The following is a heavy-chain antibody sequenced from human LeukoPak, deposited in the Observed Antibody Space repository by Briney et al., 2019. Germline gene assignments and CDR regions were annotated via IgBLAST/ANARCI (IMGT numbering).Heavy chain of an antibody. J-gene: IGHJ3*02. CDR1: GFTFSSYA. CDR2: ISGSGGST. CDR3: AKDPIVVVMTDAFDI. Sequence: GGCLRLSRAACGFTFSSYAMSWVRQAPGKGLEGVSAISGSGGSTYNTDSLKGQFPISRDKSTNTLYLQMNSLRAEDTAVYFCAKDPIVVVMTDAFDIWGQGTMVTVSS. V-gene: IGHV3-23*01. D-gene: IGHD3-22*01.